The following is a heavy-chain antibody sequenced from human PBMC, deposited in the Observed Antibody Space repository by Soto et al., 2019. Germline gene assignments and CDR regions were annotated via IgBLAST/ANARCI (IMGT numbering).Heavy chain of an antibody. V-gene: IGHV4-31*03. D-gene: IGHD6-25*01. J-gene: IGHJ5*02. CDR3: ARDPAGRYNWFDP. Sequence: TLSLTCTVSGGSISSGGYYWSWIRQHPGKGLEWIGYIYYSGSTYYNPSLKSRVTISVDTSKNQFSLKLSSVTAADTAVYYCARDPAGRYNWFDPWGQGTLVTVSS. CDR2: IYYSGST. CDR1: GGSISSGGYY.